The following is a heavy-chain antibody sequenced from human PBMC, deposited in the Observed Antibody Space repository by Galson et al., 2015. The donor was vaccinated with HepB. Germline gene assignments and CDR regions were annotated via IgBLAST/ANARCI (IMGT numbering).Heavy chain of an antibody. V-gene: IGHV3-48*01. CDR2: LSGSSNNV. CDR1: GFTLSTYS. Sequence: SLRLSCAASGFTLSTYSMNWVRQAPGKGLEWVSYLSGSSNNVFYTDSVKGRFTISRNNAKNSLNLQMNSLRAEDTAVYYCARGSRGGYYFDLWGRGALVAVSS. D-gene: IGHD1-26*01. J-gene: IGHJ2*01. CDR3: ARGSRGGYYFDL.